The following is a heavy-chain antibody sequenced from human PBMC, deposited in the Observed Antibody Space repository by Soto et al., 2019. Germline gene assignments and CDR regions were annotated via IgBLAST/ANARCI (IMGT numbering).Heavy chain of an antibody. Sequence: SETLSLTCFVPGYFIGAGGYYWSWVRHHPGKGLEWIGSFYSSGSIIYNPSLRSRVSISGDMSTNQFSMSLTSVAAADTARYYCARDPSYDFWSEFDYWGQGILVTVSS. CDR1: GYFIGAGGYY. J-gene: IGHJ4*02. D-gene: IGHD3-3*01. V-gene: IGHV4-31*02. CDR3: ARDPSYDFWSEFDY. CDR2: FYSSGSI.